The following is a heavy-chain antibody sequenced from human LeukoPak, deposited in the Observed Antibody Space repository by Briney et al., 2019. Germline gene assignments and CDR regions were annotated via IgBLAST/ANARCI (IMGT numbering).Heavy chain of an antibody. D-gene: IGHD3-9*01. CDR1: GFTFSSYE. CDR2: ISSSGSTI. CDR3: ARDPLGGRYFDWLFHFDY. V-gene: IGHV3-48*03. Sequence: GGSLRLSCAASGFTFSSYEMNWVRQAPGKGLEWVSYISSSGSTIYYADSVKGRFTISRDNAKNTLYLQMNSLRAEDTAVYYCARDPLGGRYFDWLFHFDYWGQGTLVTVSS. J-gene: IGHJ4*02.